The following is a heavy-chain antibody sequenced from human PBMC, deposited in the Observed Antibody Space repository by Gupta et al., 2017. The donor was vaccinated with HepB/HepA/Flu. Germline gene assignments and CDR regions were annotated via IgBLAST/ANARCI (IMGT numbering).Heavy chain of an antibody. CDR3: AREAHCGGDCSLGALEI. D-gene: IGHD2-21*02. V-gene: IGHV3-13*01. CDR1: GFTFRNYA. J-gene: IGHJ3*02. Sequence: EVKLVDSGGGFVQPGGFLRLSCAASGFTFRNYAFPWVRQVPGKGLEGVSAIVTVGDTHYADSVKGRFTISRENAKNSLYFQMNSLSAGDTAVYYCAREAHCGGDCSLGALEIWGRGTLVTVSS. CDR2: IVTVGDT.